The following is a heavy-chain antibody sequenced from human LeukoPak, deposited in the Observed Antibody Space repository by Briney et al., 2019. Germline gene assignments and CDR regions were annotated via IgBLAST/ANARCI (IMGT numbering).Heavy chain of an antibody. Sequence: GSLRLSCAASGFTFSNDWMCWVRQAPGKGLEWVSTISGSDGSTYYADSVKGRFTISRDNSKNTLYLQMNSLRVEDTAIYYCAKGRGYCTGGSCYSDYWGQGTLVTVSS. J-gene: IGHJ4*02. V-gene: IGHV3-23*01. CDR1: GFTFSNDW. D-gene: IGHD2-15*01. CDR3: AKGRGYCTGGSCYSDY. CDR2: ISGSDGST.